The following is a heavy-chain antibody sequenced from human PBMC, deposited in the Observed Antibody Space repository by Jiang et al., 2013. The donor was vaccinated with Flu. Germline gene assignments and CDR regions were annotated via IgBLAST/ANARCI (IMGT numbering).Heavy chain of an antibody. V-gene: IGHV2-5*02. D-gene: IGHD3-22*01. J-gene: IGHJ3*02. CDR2: IYWDDDK. Sequence: KPTQTLTLTCTFSGFSLSTSGVGVGWIRQPPGKALEWLALIYWDDDKRYSPSLKSRLTITKDTSKNQVVLTMTNMDPVDTATYYCAQSHYYDSSGYYFHAFDIWGQGTMVTSLQ. CDR1: GFSLSTSGVG. CDR3: AQSHYYDSSGYYFHAFDI.